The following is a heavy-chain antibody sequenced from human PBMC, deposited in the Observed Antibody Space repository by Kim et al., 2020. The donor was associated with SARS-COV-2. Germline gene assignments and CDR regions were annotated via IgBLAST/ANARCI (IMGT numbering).Heavy chain of an antibody. Sequence: GGSLRLSCAASGFTFSSYAMSWVRQAPGKGPEWVSLVSGSGGSTYHADSVKGRFAISRDNSKTKLYLQMNSLRAEDTASYYCAKGESNNWYFFDYWGQGT. CDR1: GFTFSSYA. CDR2: VSGSGGST. CDR3: AKGESNNWYFFDY. D-gene: IGHD6-13*01. V-gene: IGHV3-23*01. J-gene: IGHJ4*02.